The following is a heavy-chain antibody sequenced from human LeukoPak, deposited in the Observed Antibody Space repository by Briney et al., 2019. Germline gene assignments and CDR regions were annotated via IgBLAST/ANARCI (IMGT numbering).Heavy chain of an antibody. CDR1: GGSINSYY. CDR3: ARDTYGSGLFDY. V-gene: IGHV4-59*01. J-gene: IGHJ4*02. Sequence: SETLSLTCTVSGGSINSYYWSCVRQPPGKGLEWIGYINDSGSTNYNPSLKSRVTISVDTSKNQFSLKLSSVTAADTAVYFCARDTYGSGLFDYWGQGTLVTVSS. CDR2: INDSGST. D-gene: IGHD3-10*01.